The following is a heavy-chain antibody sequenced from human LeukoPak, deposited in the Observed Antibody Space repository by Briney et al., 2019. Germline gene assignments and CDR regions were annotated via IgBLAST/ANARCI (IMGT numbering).Heavy chain of an antibody. CDR3: ARGMGLVQGDTFDF. V-gene: IGHV3-66*01. Sequence: GGSLRLSCAASVFTVSTKYMSWVRPAPGEGLGWVSVIFSGGTTYYADSVKGRFTISRDNSKNTLSPQMNSLRVEDTAVHCCARGMGLVQGDTFDFWGQGTMVIVSS. J-gene: IGHJ3*01. CDR1: VFTVSTKY. CDR2: IFSGGTT. D-gene: IGHD6-19*01.